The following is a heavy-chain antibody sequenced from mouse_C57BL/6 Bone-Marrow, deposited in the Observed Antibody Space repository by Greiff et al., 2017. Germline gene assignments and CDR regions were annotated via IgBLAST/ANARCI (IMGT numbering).Heavy chain of an antibody. V-gene: IGHV1-69*01. CDR2: IDPSDSYT. J-gene: IGHJ3*01. CDR1: AYTFSSYW. D-gene: IGHD2-2*01. CDR3: AKGENYGYDQDWFAY. Sequence: QVQLQQPGAELVLPGASVKLSCKASAYTFSSYWMHWVKQRLGQGLEWIGEIDPSDSYTNYNQKFKGKSTLTVDKSSSTAYMQRSSRTSEDSAVYYCAKGENYGYDQDWFAYWGQGTLVTDSA.